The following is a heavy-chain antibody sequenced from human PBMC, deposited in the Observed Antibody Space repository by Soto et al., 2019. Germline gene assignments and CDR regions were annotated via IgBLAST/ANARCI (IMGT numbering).Heavy chain of an antibody. CDR3: TRDENGVGPTQDY. V-gene: IGHV3-74*01. J-gene: IGHJ4*02. D-gene: IGHD1-26*01. Sequence: EMQLVESGGGLVQPGGSLRLSCAASGFTFSHYWMHWVRQVPGKGLVWVSRINNDGTRTFYADSVKDRFTVSRDNAKNTLYLQMNSLRAEDTALYYCTRDENGVGPTQDYWGQGTLVTVSS. CDR1: GFTFSHYW. CDR2: INNDGTRT.